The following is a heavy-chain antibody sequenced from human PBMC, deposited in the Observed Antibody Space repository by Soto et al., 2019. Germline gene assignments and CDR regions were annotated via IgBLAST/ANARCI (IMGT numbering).Heavy chain of an antibody. CDR2: ITSNGGNT. J-gene: IGHJ6*02. Sequence: EVQLVESGGGLVQPGGSLRLSCAASGFTFSSYAMHWVRQAPGKGLEYGSGITSNGGNTDYASSVKGRFTISRDNSKNTLYLQMGSLRAEDMAVYYCARRIPFGYGMDVWGQGTTVTVSS. CDR1: GFTFSSYA. D-gene: IGHD2-21*01. CDR3: ARRIPFGYGMDV. V-gene: IGHV3-64*01.